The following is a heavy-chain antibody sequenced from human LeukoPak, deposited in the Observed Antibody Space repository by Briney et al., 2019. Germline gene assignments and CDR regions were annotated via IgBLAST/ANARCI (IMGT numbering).Heavy chain of an antibody. V-gene: IGHV1-46*01. D-gene: IGHD2-8*01. CDR3: ARDGLYCTNGVCSPDI. CDR1: GYSFTMHG. J-gene: IGHJ3*02. Sequence: AAGTLSFNAAGYSFTMHGMNWVRQAPGQGLGWVGEINPSSGGTGYAQKFQGRVTMNRDTSTSTVYMELTSPRSEDTHVHYCARDGLYCTNGVCSPDIWGQGTLVTVSS. CDR2: INPSSGGT.